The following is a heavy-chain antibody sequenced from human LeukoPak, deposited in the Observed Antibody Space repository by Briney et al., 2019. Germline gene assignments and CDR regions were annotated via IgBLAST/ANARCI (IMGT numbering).Heavy chain of an antibody. V-gene: IGHV4-34*01. J-gene: IGHJ4*02. CDR1: GGSFSGYY. CDR2: INHSGST. D-gene: IGHD1-14*01. CDR3: ARGPRHHFNY. Sequence: SETVSLTCAVYGGSFSGYYWSWIRQPPGKGLEWIGEINHSGSTNYNPSLKSRVTISVDTSKNQFSLKLSSVTAADTAVYYCARGPRHHFNYWGQGTLVTVSS.